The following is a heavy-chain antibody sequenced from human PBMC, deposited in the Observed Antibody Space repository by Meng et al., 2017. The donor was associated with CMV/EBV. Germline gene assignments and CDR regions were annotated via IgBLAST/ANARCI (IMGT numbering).Heavy chain of an antibody. CDR3: AHTYSSSSLFDY. D-gene: IGHD6-6*01. V-gene: IGHV2-5*01. CDR1: GFSLSTSGVG. J-gene: IGHJ4*02. CDR2: IYWNDDK. Sequence: SGPTLVKPTQTLTLTCTFSGFSLSTSGVGVGWIRQPPGKALEWLAPIYWNDDKRYSPSLKSRLTITKDTSKNQVVLTMTNMDPVDTATYYCAHTYSSSSLFDYWGQGTLVTVSS.